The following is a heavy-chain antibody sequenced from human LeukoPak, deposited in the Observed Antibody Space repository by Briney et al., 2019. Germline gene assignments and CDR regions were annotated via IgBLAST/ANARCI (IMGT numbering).Heavy chain of an antibody. CDR2: ISLTGLT. CDR1: GGSISNTNW. J-gene: IGHJ4*02. CDR3: SRENGAFSPFGY. Sequence: SETLSLTCGVSGGSISNTNWWSWVCKPPGQGLEWIGEISLTGLTHYNPSLESRVTVSLDKSKNHLSLNLTSVTAADTAVYYCSRENGAFSPFGYWGQGTLVTVRS. V-gene: IGHV4-4*02. D-gene: IGHD2-8*01.